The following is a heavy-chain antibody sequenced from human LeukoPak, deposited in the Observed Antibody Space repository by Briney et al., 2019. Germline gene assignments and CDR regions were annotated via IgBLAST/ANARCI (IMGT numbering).Heavy chain of an antibody. CDR1: GGSITNTNY. V-gene: IGHV4-39*01. Sequence: ASETLSLTCGVSGGSITNTNYWTWIRQPPGKGLEWIGAFYYSGFTYYNPSLKNRVTISVDTSKNQFSLKLSSVTAEDTAVYYCARLKVGTTHPDYWGQGTLVTVSS. J-gene: IGHJ4*02. CDR2: FYYSGFT. CDR3: ARLKVGTTHPDY. D-gene: IGHD1-26*01.